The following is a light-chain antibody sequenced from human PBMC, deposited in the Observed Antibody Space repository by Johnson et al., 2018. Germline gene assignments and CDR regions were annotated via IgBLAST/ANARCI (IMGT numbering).Light chain of an antibody. Sequence: QSVLTQPPSVSAAPGQKVTISCSGSSSNIGNNYVSWYQQLPGTAPKLLIYENNKRPSGIPDRFSGSKSGTSATLGITGLQTGDEADYYCGKWDSSLSAGNVFGTGTKFTVL. CDR3: GKWDSSLSAGNV. V-gene: IGLV1-51*02. CDR2: ENN. CDR1: SSNIGNNY. J-gene: IGLJ1*01.